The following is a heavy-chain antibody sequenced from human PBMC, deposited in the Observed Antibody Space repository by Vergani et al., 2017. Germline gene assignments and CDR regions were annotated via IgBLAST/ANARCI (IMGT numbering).Heavy chain of an antibody. CDR3: ASPGGPGSVVGRYNWFDP. CDR1: GGSFSGYY. Sequence: QVQLQQWGAGLLKPSETLSLTCAVYGGSFSGYYWSWIRQPPGKGLEWIGEINHSGSTNYNPSLKSRGTISVDTSKNQFSLKLSSVTAADTAVYYCASPGGPGSVVGRYNWFDPWGQGTLVTVSS. D-gene: IGHD1-14*01. J-gene: IGHJ5*02. CDR2: INHSGST. V-gene: IGHV4-34*01.